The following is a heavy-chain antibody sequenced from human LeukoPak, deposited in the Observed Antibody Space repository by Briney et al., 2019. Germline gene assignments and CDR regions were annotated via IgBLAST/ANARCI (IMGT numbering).Heavy chain of an antibody. Sequence: GGSLRLSCAASGFTFSSYAMSWVRQAPGKGLEWVANIKQDGSEKYYVDSVKGRFTISRDNAKNSLYLQMNSLRAEDTAVYYCARRGYGGDYWGQGTLVTVSS. CDR3: ARRGYGGDY. J-gene: IGHJ4*02. CDR2: IKQDGSEK. V-gene: IGHV3-7*04. D-gene: IGHD5-12*01. CDR1: GFTFSSYA.